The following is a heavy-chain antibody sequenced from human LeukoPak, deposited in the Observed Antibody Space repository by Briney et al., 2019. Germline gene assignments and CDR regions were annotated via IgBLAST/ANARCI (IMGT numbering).Heavy chain of an antibody. V-gene: IGHV3-30*04. D-gene: IGHD5-12*01. J-gene: IGHJ4*02. CDR1: GFIFSSYA. CDR2: ISYDGSNK. Sequence: GGSLRLSCAASGFIFSSYAMHWVRQAPGKGLEWVVGISYDGSNKYYADSVKGRFTISRDNSKNTLYLQMSSLRGEDTAVYYCARGNGYDAYYFDYWGQGTLVTVSS. CDR3: ARGNGYDAYYFDY.